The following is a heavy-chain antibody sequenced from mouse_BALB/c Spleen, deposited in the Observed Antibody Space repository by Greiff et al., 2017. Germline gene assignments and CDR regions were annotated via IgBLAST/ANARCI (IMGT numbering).Heavy chain of an antibody. CDR2: ISSGSSTI. J-gene: IGHJ4*01. CDR3: ARPLYYGNHYYAMDY. Sequence: EVMLVESGGGLVQPGGSRKLSCAASGFTFSSFGMHWVRQAPEKGLEWVAYISSGSSTIYYADTVKGRFTISRDNPKNTLFLQMTSLRSEDTAMYYCARPLYYGNHYYAMDYWGQGTSVTVSS. V-gene: IGHV5-17*02. CDR1: GFTFSSFG. D-gene: IGHD2-1*01.